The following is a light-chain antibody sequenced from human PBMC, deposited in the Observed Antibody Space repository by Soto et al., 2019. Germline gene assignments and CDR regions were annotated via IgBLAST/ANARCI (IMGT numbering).Light chain of an antibody. J-gene: IGKJ3*01. Sequence: DIQMTQSPSSLSASVGDRVTITCRASQSISYYLNWYQQKPGKAPKVLIYAASSLQSGVPSRFSGSGSGTDFTLTISSLQPEDFATYYCQQSYSIPRIFTFGPGTKVDIK. CDR3: QQSYSIPRIFT. CDR1: QSISYY. CDR2: AAS. V-gene: IGKV1-39*01.